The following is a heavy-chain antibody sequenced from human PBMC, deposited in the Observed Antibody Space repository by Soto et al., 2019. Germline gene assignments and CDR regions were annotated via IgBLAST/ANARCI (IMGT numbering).Heavy chain of an antibody. CDR3: ARDQEAGSFFPYYYGMDV. Sequence: GGSLRVSCATSGFTFGSYEMNWVRQATGKGLEWVSYISSSGSTIYYADSVKGRFTISRDNAKNSLYLQMDSLRAEDTAVYYCARDQEAGSFFPYYYGMDVWGQGTTVTVSS. CDR2: ISSSGSTI. J-gene: IGHJ6*02. CDR1: GFTFGSYE. D-gene: IGHD6-13*01. V-gene: IGHV3-48*03.